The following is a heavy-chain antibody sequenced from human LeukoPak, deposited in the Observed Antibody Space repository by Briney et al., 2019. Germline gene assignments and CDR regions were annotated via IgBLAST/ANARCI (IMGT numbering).Heavy chain of an antibody. CDR3: ARAVVPHFDY. Sequence: SETLSLTCTVSGGSISSGGYYWSWIRQHPGKGLEWIGYIYYSGSTYYNPSLKSRVTISVDTSKNQFSLKLSSVTAADTAVYYCARAVVPHFDYWGQGTLVTVSS. D-gene: IGHD4-23*01. V-gene: IGHV4-31*03. CDR1: GGSISSGGYY. J-gene: IGHJ4*02. CDR2: IYYSGST.